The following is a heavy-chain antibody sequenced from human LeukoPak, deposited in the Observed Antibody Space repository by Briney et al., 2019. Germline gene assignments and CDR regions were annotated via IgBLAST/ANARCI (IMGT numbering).Heavy chain of an antibody. D-gene: IGHD4-17*01. CDR3: AALRGLQNWYFDL. CDR1: GSTFSSYN. CDR2: ISSGSGTI. Sequence: GGPLRLSCAASGSTFSSYNINWVRQAPGKGLECVSYISSGSGTIYYADSVKGRFTISRDNAKNSLFLQMNSLRAEDTAVYYCAALRGLQNWYFDLWGRGTLVTVSS. V-gene: IGHV3-48*01. J-gene: IGHJ2*01.